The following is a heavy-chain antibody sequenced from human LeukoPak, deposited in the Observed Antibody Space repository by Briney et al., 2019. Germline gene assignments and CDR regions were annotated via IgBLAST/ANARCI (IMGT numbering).Heavy chain of an antibody. V-gene: IGHV1-18*01. D-gene: IGHD3-10*01. Sequence: ASVKVSCKASGYTFTSYGISWVRQAPGQGLEWMGWISAYNGNTNYAQKLQGRVTMTTDTSTSTAYMELRSLRSDDTAVYYCARGITMVRGAKRGMDVWGQGTTVTVSS. J-gene: IGHJ6*02. CDR3: ARGITMVRGAKRGMDV. CDR2: ISAYNGNT. CDR1: GYTFTSYG.